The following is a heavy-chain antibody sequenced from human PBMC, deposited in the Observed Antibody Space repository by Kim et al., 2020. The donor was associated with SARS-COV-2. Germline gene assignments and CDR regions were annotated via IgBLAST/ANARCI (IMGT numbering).Heavy chain of an antibody. CDR1: GGSISSSSYY. J-gene: IGHJ5*02. D-gene: IGHD3-22*01. Sequence: SETLSLTCTVSGGSISSSSYYWGWIRQAPGKGLVWIGTIYYSGSTYYNPSLKSRVTISVDTSKNQFSLKLSSVTAADTAVDYCASNHYYGSPVGPWCQGT. CDR3: ASNHYYGSPVGP. V-gene: IGHV4-39*01. CDR2: IYYSGST.